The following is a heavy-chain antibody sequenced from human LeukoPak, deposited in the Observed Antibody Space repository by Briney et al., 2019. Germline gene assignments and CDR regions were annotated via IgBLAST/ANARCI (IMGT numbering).Heavy chain of an antibody. V-gene: IGHV4-31*03. CDR3: ASWWSGYYFGY. CDR1: GGSISRGGYY. Sequence: SETLSLTCTVSGGSISRGGYYCSWIRQHPGKGLEWIGYIYYSGSTYYNPSLKSRVTISVDTSKNQFSLKLSSVTAADTAVYYCASWWSGYYFGYWGQGTLVTVSS. CDR2: IYYSGST. D-gene: IGHD3-3*01. J-gene: IGHJ4*02.